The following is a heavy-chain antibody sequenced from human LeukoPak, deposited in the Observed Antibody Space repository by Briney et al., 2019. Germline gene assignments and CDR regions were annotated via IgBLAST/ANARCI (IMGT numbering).Heavy chain of an antibody. CDR1: SGSVNSGSYY. D-gene: IGHD6-13*01. CDR3: ARRAGYTGSWYEY. Sequence: SETLSLTCTVSSGSVNSGSYYWNWIRQPPGKGLEWIGYIYYSGSTNYNPSLKSRVTISVDTARNQLSLKLSAVTAADTAVYYCARRAGYTGSWYEYWGQGTLVTVSS. J-gene: IGHJ4*02. CDR2: IYYSGST. V-gene: IGHV4-61*01.